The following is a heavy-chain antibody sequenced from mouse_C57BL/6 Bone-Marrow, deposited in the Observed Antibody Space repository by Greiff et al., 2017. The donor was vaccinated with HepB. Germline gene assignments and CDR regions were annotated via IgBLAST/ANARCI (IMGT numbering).Heavy chain of an antibody. Sequence: LVESGAELARPGASVKMSCKASGYTFTSYTMHWVKQRPGQGLEWIGYINPSSGYTKYNQKFKDKATLTADKSSSTAYMQLSSLTSEDSAVYYCARRGGSSYFDYWGQGTTLTVSS. V-gene: IGHV1-4*01. CDR2: INPSSGYT. J-gene: IGHJ2*01. CDR3: ARRGGSSYFDY. CDR1: GYTFTSYT. D-gene: IGHD1-1*01.